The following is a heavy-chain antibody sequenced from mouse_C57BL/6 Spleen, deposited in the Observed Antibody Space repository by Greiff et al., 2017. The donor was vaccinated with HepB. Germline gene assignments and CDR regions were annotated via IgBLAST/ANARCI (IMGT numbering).Heavy chain of an antibody. CDR3: ARKGDGSSPFYAMDY. V-gene: IGHV1-80*01. CDR1: GYAFSSYW. CDR2: IYPGDGDT. J-gene: IGHJ4*01. D-gene: IGHD1-1*01. Sequence: QVQLQQSGAELVKPGASVKISCKASGYAFSSYWMNWVKQRPGKGLEWIGQIYPGDGDTNYNGKFKGKATLTADKSSSTAYMQLSSLTSEDSAVYFCARKGDGSSPFYAMDYWGQGTSVTVSS.